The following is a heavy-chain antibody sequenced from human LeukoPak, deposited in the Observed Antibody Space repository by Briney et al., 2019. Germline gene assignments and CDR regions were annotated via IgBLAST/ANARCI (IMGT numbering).Heavy chain of an antibody. Sequence: SETLSLTCTVSGGSISSYYWSWIRQPPGKGLEWIGYIYYSGSTNYNPSLKSRVTISVDTSKNQFSLKLSSVTAADTAVYYCARGSSTGSYFDYWGQGTLVTVSS. CDR3: ARGSSTGSYFDY. CDR1: GGSISSYY. J-gene: IGHJ4*02. D-gene: IGHD4-17*01. V-gene: IGHV4-59*12. CDR2: IYYSGST.